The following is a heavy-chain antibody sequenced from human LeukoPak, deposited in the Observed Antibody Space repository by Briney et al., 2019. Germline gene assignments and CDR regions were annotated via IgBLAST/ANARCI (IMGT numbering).Heavy chain of an antibody. J-gene: IGHJ6*03. CDR2: IYTSGST. CDR3: ATAPERYDNVTGSVYYRYYMDV. D-gene: IGHD3-9*01. Sequence: SETLSLTCTVSGGSIGSGSYYWSWIRQPAGKGLEWIGRIYTSGSTNYNPSLKSRVTISVETSKNQFSLKLSSVTAADTAVYYCATAPERYDNVTGSVYYRYYMDVWGTGTTVTISS. CDR1: GGSIGSGSYY. V-gene: IGHV4-61*02.